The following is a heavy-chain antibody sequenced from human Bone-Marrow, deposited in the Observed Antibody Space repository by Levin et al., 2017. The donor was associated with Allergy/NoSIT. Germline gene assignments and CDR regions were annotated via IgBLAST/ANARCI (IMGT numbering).Heavy chain of an antibody. V-gene: IGHV1-2*04. CDR1: GYTFTGYD. CDR2: INPNSGDT. J-gene: IGHJ2*01. D-gene: IGHD6-13*01. CDR3: ARAYSSYWYFDF. Sequence: PGGSLRLSCKASGYTFTGYDIHWVRQAPGQGLEWMGWINPNSGDTKYAQKFHGWVTMTRDTSISTVYMELSRLRSDDTAVYYCARAYSSYWYFDFWGRGTLVTVSS.